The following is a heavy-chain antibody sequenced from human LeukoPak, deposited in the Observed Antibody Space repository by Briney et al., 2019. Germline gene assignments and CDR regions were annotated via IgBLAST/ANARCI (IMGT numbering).Heavy chain of an antibody. CDR3: ARVGLDSHYYMDV. D-gene: IGHD3-16*01. CDR2: INYSGSA. CDR1: GGSISSSRYY. V-gene: IGHV4-39*07. Sequence: PSETLSLTCTVSGGSISSSRYYWGWIRQPPGKGLEWIGSINYSGSAFYNPPLKSRVTVSADTSKNEFSLKLTSVTAADTAVYYCARVGLDSHYYMDVWGKGTTVTVSS. J-gene: IGHJ6*03.